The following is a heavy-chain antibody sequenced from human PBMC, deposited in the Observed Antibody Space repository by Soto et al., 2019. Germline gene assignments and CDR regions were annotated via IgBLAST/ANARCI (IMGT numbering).Heavy chain of an antibody. D-gene: IGHD6-13*01. CDR2: INHSGST. Sequence: QVQLQQWGAGLLKPSETLSLTCAVYGGSFSGYYWSWIRQPPGKGLEWIGEINHSGSTNYNPSLKRRVTISVDTSKNQFSLKLSSVTAADTAVYYCARGGKRGSSWFGRGNWFDPWCQGTLVTVSS. CDR1: GGSFSGYY. J-gene: IGHJ5*02. V-gene: IGHV4-34*01. CDR3: ARGGKRGSSWFGRGNWFDP.